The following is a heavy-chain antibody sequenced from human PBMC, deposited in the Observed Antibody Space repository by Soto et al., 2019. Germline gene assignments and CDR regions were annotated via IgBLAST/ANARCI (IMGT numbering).Heavy chain of an antibody. Sequence: QVQLVQSGAEVKNPGSSVKVSCKTSGGTFSSDTINWVRRAPGQGLEWMGRIIPLLGAANYAQKFQGRVKITADKSTNTVYLELTSLRSEDTAVYYCAGYASGTRYNAEDYWGQGTLVTVSS. V-gene: IGHV1-69*08. D-gene: IGHD3-10*01. CDR3: AGYASGTRYNAEDY. J-gene: IGHJ4*02. CDR2: IIPLLGAA. CDR1: GGTFSSDT.